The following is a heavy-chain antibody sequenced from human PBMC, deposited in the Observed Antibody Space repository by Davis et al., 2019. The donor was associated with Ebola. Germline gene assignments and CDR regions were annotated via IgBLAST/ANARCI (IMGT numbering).Heavy chain of an antibody. J-gene: IGHJ4*02. CDR2: ISWNSGSI. CDR1: GFTFDDYA. CDR3: ARGGYYYFDS. D-gene: IGHD3-22*01. V-gene: IGHV3-9*01. Sequence: GGSLRLSCAASGFTFDDYAMHWVRQAPGKGLEWVSGISWNSGSIGYADSVKGRFTISRDNAENSLFLQMNSLRGEDTAFYYCARGGYYYFDSWGQGTLVTVSS.